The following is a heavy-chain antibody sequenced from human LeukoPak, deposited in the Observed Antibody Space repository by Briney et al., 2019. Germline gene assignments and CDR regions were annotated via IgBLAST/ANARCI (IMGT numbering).Heavy chain of an antibody. CDR2: ISAYNGDT. CDR1: GYTFTSYG. Sequence: GASVKVSCKASGYTFTSYGISWVRQAPGQGLEWMGWISAYNGDTNYAQKLQGRVTMTTDTSTSTAYMELRSLRSDDTAVYYCARVIDSGYDWSRSYFDYWGQGTLVTVSS. CDR3: ARVIDSGYDWSRSYFDY. D-gene: IGHD5-12*01. V-gene: IGHV1-18*01. J-gene: IGHJ4*02.